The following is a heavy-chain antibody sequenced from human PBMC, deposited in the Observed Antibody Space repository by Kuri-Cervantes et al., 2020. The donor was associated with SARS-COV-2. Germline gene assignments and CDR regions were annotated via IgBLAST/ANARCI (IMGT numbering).Heavy chain of an antibody. D-gene: IGHD6-13*01. CDR1: GYTFTSYG. Sequence: ASVKVSCKASGYTFTSYGISWVRQAPGQGLEWMGWISAYNGNTNYAQKLQGRVTMTTDTPTSTAYMELRSLRSDDTAVYYCATDIAAAGTWEYAFDIWGQGTMVTVSS. CDR3: ATDIAAAGTWEYAFDI. J-gene: IGHJ3*02. V-gene: IGHV1-18*01. CDR2: ISAYNGNT.